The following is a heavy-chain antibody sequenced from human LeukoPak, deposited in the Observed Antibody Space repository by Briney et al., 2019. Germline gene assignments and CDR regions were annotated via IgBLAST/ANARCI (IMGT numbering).Heavy chain of an antibody. CDR3: ARGATGFDY. J-gene: IGHJ4*02. CDR2: ISSRSSAI. CDR1: GFTFSSYN. D-gene: IGHD3-16*01. V-gene: IGHV3-48*02. Sequence: GGSLRLSCAASGFTFSSYNMNWVRQAPGKGQEWVSYISSRSSAIYYADSVKGRFTISRDNAKSSLYLQMNSLRDEDTAVYYCARGATGFDYWGQGTLVTVSS.